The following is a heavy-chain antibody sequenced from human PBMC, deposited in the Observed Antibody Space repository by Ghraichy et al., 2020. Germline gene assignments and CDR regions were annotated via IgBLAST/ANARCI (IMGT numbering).Heavy chain of an antibody. D-gene: IGHD3-16*02. J-gene: IGHJ6*01. CDR3: ARDSYRYYGMDV. Sequence: SVKVSCKGSGFTFNGYYVNWVRQAPGQGLEWVGWINLNSGDTDYAQRFQGRVTMTRDTSISTAYMELSRLRSDDTAVYYCARDSYRYYGMDVWGQGTTVTVPS. CDR1: GFTFNGYY. CDR2: INLNSGDT. V-gene: IGHV1-2*02.